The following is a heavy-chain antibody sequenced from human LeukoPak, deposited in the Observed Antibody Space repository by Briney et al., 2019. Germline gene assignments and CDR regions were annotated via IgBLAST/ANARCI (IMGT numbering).Heavy chain of an antibody. CDR1: GYTFTDHY. V-gene: IGHV1-2*02. Sequence: GASVKVSCKASGYTFTDHYMHWVRQAPGQGLEWMGWMNSKSGGTNYAQKFQGRVTMTRDTSISTAYMDLSSLTSDDTAVYYCARGTGTSWFDVWGQGTLVTVSS. CDR2: MNSKSGGT. D-gene: IGHD1-7*01. J-gene: IGHJ5*02. CDR3: ARGTGTSWFDV.